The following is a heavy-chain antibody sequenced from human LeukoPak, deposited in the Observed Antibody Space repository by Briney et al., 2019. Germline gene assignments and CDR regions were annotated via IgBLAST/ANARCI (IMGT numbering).Heavy chain of an antibody. V-gene: IGHV3-21*01. J-gene: IGHJ4*02. CDR3: GPGRLAIDY. Sequence: LEWVSSISSSSSYIYYADSVKGPFTISRDNAKNSLYLQMNSLRAEDTAVYYCGPGRLAIDYWGQGTLVTVSS. CDR2: ISSSSSYI.